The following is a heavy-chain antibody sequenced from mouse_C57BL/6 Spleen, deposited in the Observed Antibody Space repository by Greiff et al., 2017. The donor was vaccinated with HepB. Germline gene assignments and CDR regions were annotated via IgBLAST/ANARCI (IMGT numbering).Heavy chain of an antibody. Sequence: EVQLQQSGPELVKPGASVKISCKASGYTFTDYYMNWVKQSHGKSLEWIGDINPNNGGTSYNQKFKGKATLTVDKSSSTAYMELRSLTSEDSAVYYCARSRYYGRSYAMDYWGQGTSVTVSS. CDR2: INPNNGGT. D-gene: IGHD1-1*01. J-gene: IGHJ4*01. V-gene: IGHV1-26*01. CDR1: GYTFTDYY. CDR3: ARSRYYGRSYAMDY.